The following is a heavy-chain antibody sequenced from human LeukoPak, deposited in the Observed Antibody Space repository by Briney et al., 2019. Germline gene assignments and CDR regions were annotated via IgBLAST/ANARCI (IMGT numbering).Heavy chain of an antibody. CDR3: AKDRLRSYDILTGYSDY. CDR1: GFTFSSYG. Sequence: GRSLRLSCAASGFTFSSYGMHWVRQAPGKGLEWVAVISYDGSNKYYADSVKGRFTISRDNSKNTLYLQMNSLRAEDTAVYYCAKDRLRSYDILTGYSDYWGQGTLVTVSS. V-gene: IGHV3-30*18. J-gene: IGHJ4*02. D-gene: IGHD3-9*01. CDR2: ISYDGSNK.